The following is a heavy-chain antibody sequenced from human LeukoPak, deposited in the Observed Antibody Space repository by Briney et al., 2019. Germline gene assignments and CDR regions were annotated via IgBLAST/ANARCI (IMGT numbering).Heavy chain of an antibody. CDR2: INHSGST. D-gene: IGHD4-17*01. CDR1: GGSFSGYY. Sequence: SETLSLTCAVYGGSFSGYYWSWIRQPPGKGLEWIGEINHSGSTNYNPSLKSRVTISVDTSKNQFSLKLSSVTAADTAVYYCARDLDYGDYVNWLDPWGQGTLATISS. CDR3: ARDLDYGDYVNWLDP. J-gene: IGHJ5*02. V-gene: IGHV4-34*01.